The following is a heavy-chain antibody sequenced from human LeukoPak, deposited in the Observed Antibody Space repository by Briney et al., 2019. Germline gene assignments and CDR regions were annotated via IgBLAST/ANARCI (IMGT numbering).Heavy chain of an antibody. D-gene: IGHD3-10*01. CDR3: ARHLGNYYGSGSYQSRSVDWFDP. CDR1: RYSISSGYY. CDR2: IYHSGST. J-gene: IGHJ5*02. Sequence: PSETLSLTCAVSRYSISSGYYWGWIRQPPGKGLEWSGSIYHSGSTYYNPSLKSRVTISVDTSKNQSSLKLSSVTAADTAVYYCARHLGNYYGSGSYQSRSVDWFDPWGQGTLVTVSS. V-gene: IGHV4-38-2*01.